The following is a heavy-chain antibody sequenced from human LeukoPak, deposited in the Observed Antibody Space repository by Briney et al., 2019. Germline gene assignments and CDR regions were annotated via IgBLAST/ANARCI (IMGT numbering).Heavy chain of an antibody. J-gene: IGHJ3*02. CDR1: GYTFIGYY. Sequence: ASVKVSCKASGYTFIGYYLHWVRQAPGQGLEWMGWINPTSGGTNYAQKFQDRVTMTRDTSINTAYMELSRLRSDDTAVYYCARETSRIGAFDIWGQGTMVTVSS. CDR2: INPTSGGT. CDR3: ARETSRIGAFDI. V-gene: IGHV1-2*02. D-gene: IGHD2-15*01.